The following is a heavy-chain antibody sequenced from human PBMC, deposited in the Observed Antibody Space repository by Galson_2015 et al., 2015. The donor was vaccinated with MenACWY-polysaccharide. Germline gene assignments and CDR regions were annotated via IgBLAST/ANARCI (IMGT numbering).Heavy chain of an antibody. CDR2: MYFSGST. J-gene: IGHJ3*01. D-gene: IGHD2-21*01. V-gene: IGHV4-59*11. CDR1: GGPMTNLS. CDR3: ACIIVAYPGVALDV. Sequence: ETLSLTCPVSGGPMTNLSWRWLRQSPARGLEWIGFMYFSGSTTYKLSFASRVIISVDTSNNQFSLSLSSVTAAYSAVYYCACIIVAYPGVALDVWGQGTLVTVSS.